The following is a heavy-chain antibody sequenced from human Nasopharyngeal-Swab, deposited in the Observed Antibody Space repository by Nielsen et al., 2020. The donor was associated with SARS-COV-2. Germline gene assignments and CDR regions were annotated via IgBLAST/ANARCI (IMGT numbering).Heavy chain of an antibody. V-gene: IGHV4-31*03. CDR3: ASASRGGYYYGSGSYAIDI. Sequence: SETLSLTCTVSGGSISSGGYYWSWLRQHPGKGLEWIGYIYYSGSTYYNPSLKSRVTISVDTSKNQLSLKLSSVTAADTAVYYCASASRGGYYYGSGSYAIDIWGQGTMVTVSS. D-gene: IGHD3-10*01. CDR2: IYYSGST. J-gene: IGHJ3*02. CDR1: GGSISSGGYY.